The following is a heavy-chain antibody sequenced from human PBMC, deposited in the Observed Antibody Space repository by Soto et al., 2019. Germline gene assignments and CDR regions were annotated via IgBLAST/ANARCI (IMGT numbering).Heavy chain of an antibody. D-gene: IGHD1-1*01. CDR2: IYYSEST. CDR1: GGSISSYY. V-gene: IGHV4-59*01. CDR3: ARGTPMYYYGMDV. J-gene: IGHJ6*02. Sequence: SETLSLTCTVSGGSISSYYWSWFRQPPGKGLEWIGYIYYSESTNYNPSLKSRVTISVDTSKNQFSLKLSSVTAADTAVYYCARGTPMYYYGMDVWGQGTTVTVPS.